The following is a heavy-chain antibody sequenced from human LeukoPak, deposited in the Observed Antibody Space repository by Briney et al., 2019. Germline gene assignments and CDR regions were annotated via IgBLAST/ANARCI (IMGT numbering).Heavy chain of an antibody. J-gene: IGHJ4*02. Sequence: GGSLRLSCAASGFTFSSYGMHWVRQAQAKGLEWVAVISYDGSNKYYADSVKGRFTISRDNSKSTLYLQMNSLRAEDTAVYYCAKDRGSRYYFDYWGQGTLVTVSS. V-gene: IGHV3-30*18. CDR2: ISYDGSNK. CDR1: GFTFSSYG. CDR3: AKDRGSRYYFDY.